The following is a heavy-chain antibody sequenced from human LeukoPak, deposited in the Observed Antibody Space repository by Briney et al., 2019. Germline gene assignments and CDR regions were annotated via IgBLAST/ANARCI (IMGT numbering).Heavy chain of an antibody. CDR2: ISYDGSYE. Sequence: GGSLRLSCAASGFTFSSYGMHWVRQAPGKGLEWVAVISYDGSYEYYADSVKGRFTISRDNSKNTLYLQMNSLRVEDTAVYYCAKDRYARGGDSNYFDYWGQGTLVTVSS. V-gene: IGHV3-30*18. D-gene: IGHD2-2*01. J-gene: IGHJ4*02. CDR1: GFTFSSYG. CDR3: AKDRYARGGDSNYFDY.